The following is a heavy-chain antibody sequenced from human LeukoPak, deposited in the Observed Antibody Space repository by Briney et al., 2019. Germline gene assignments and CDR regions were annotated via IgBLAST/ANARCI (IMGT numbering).Heavy chain of an antibody. D-gene: IGHD1-7*01. V-gene: IGHV1-2*02. CDR3: AREEPTGGGGTIDY. J-gene: IGHJ4*02. Sequence: ASVKVSCKASGYTFTDYYVHWVRQAPGQGLEWMGWINPSSGETHYAHEFQGRVTTARDTSISTAYMELSSLRSDDTAVYYCAREEPTGGGGTIDYWGQGTLVTVSS. CDR2: INPSSGET. CDR1: GYTFTDYY.